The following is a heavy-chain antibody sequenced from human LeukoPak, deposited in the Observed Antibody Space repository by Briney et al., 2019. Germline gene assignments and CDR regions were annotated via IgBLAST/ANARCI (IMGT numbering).Heavy chain of an antibody. J-gene: IGHJ4*02. Sequence: PGGSLRLSCAASGLTFSSYAMSWVRQAPGKGLEWVSAISGSGGSTYYADSVKGRFTISRDNSKNTLYLQMNSLRAGDTAVYYCAKEGWNCSSTSCYRDPFDYWGQGTLVTVSS. CDR3: AKEGWNCSSTSCYRDPFDY. CDR2: ISGSGGST. V-gene: IGHV3-23*01. D-gene: IGHD2-2*01. CDR1: GLTFSSYA.